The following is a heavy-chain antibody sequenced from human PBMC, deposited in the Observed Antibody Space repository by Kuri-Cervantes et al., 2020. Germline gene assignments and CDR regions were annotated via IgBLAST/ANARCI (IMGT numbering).Heavy chain of an antibody. Sequence: GSLRLSCTVSGGSVSSGSYYWSWIRQPPGKGLEWIGYIYYSGTTNYNPSLKGRVTISVDTSKNQFSLKLSSVTAADTAVYYCARDRGGYCSGGSCYGPEYFFDYWGQGALVTVSS. CDR3: ARDRGGYCSGGSCYGPEYFFDY. D-gene: IGHD2-15*01. V-gene: IGHV4-61*01. CDR2: IYYSGTT. J-gene: IGHJ4*02. CDR1: GGSVSSGSYY.